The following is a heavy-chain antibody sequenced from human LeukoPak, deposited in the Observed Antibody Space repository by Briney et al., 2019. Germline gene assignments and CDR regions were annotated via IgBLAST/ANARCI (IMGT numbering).Heavy chain of an antibody. Sequence: EASETLSLTCTVSGGSISSYYWSWIRQPPGKGLEWIGYISYSGSTNYNPSLKSRVTISVDTSKNQFSLKLSSVTAADTAVYYCATPRTGTTDGRAFDIWGQGTMVTVSS. J-gene: IGHJ3*02. CDR2: ISYSGST. CDR1: GGSISSYY. V-gene: IGHV4-59*01. CDR3: ATPRTGTTDGRAFDI. D-gene: IGHD1/OR15-1a*01.